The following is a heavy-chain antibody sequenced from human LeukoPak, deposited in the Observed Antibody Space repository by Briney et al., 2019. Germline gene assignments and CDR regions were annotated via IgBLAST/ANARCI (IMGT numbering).Heavy chain of an antibody. CDR1: GYTFTSYD. CDR3: ARLYCGGDCYSGGWFDP. V-gene: IGHV1-8*01. J-gene: IGHJ5*02. CDR2: MNPNSGNT. D-gene: IGHD2-21*02. Sequence: ASVKVSCKASGYTFTSYDINWVRQATGQGLEWMGWMNPNSGNTGYAQKFQGRVTMTRNTSISTAYMELSSLRSEDTAVYYCARLYCGGDCYSGGWFDPWGQGTLVTVS.